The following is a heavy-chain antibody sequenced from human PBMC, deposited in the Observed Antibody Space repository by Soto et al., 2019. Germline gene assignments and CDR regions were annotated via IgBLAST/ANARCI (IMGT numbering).Heavy chain of an antibody. CDR2: VSIGGST. D-gene: IGHD2-15*01. Sequence: GGSLRLSCAASGFTFSSYAMGWVRQGPGKGLEWVAVVSIGGSTHYADSVRGRFTIARDNSKNTLSLQMNSLTAEDTAVYFCAKRRGAGGHFDYWGQGALVTVSS. J-gene: IGHJ4*02. CDR1: GFTFSSYA. V-gene: IGHV3-23*01. CDR3: AKRRGAGGHFDY.